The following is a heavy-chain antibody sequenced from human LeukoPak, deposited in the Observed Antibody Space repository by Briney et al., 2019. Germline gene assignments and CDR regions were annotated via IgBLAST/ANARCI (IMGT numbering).Heavy chain of an antibody. Sequence: GESLKISCKASGYTFSTNWIGWVRQMPGKGLEWMGIIYPSDSDTRYSPSFQGQVTISADKSTSTTYLQWSSLKASDTAMYYCARPSNSGYDHWGQGALVTVSS. CDR2: IYPSDSDT. V-gene: IGHV5-51*01. CDR3: ARPSNSGYDH. CDR1: GYTFSTNW. J-gene: IGHJ5*02. D-gene: IGHD5-12*01.